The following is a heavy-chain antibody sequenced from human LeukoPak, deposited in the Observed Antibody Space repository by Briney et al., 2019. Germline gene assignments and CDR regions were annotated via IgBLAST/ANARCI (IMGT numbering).Heavy chain of an antibody. CDR1: GGSFSGYY. J-gene: IGHJ2*01. Sequence: SETLSLTCAVYGGSFSGYYWSWIRQPPGKGLEWIGEINHSGSTNYNPSLKSRVTISVDTSKNQFSLKLSSVTAADTAVYYCARGLLVVVVPAAIRYCYFDLWGRGTLVTVSS. V-gene: IGHV4-34*01. D-gene: IGHD2-2*01. CDR2: INHSGST. CDR3: ARGLLVVVVPAAIRYCYFDL.